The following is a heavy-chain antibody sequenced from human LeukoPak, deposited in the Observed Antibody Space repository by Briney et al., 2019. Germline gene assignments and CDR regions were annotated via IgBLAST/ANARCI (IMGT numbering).Heavy chain of an antibody. CDR1: GFTFSSYW. CDR3: GRGGKVEQLVLAR. Sequence: GGSLRLSCAASGFTFSSYWMHWVRQAPGKGLVWVSRTSSDGSSTTYADSVKGRFTISRDNAKNTLYLQMNSLRAEDTAVYYCGRGGKVEQLVLARWGQGSLVTVSS. J-gene: IGHJ4*02. V-gene: IGHV3-74*01. CDR2: TSSDGSST. D-gene: IGHD6-13*01.